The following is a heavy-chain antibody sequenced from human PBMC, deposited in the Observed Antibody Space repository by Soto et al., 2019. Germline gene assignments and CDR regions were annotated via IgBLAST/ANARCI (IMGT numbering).Heavy chain of an antibody. CDR3: ARGPESYGSGSYYFDY. Sequence: SETLSLTCAVYGGSFSGYYWRWIRQTPGKGLEWSGYIYYSGSTNYNPSLKSRVTISVDASKNQFSLKLSSVTAADTAVYYCARGPESYGSGSYYFDYCGQGTLVTVSS. V-gene: IGHV4-59*01. CDR2: IYYSGST. CDR1: GGSFSGYY. J-gene: IGHJ4*02. D-gene: IGHD3-10*01.